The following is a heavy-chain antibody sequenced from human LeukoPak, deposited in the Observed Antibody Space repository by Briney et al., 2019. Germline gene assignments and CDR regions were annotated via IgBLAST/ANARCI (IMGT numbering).Heavy chain of an antibody. D-gene: IGHD2-2*01. V-gene: IGHV3-30*02. J-gene: IGHJ6*03. CDR3: AKAGYCSTASCPFFYSYYMDV. Sequence: GGSLRLSCAVSGVSFSGYAMHWVRQAPGKGLEWVGLIKYDASDEYYADSVKGRFTISRDDSKNTLHLQMNSLRAEDTAVYYCAKAGYCSTASCPFFYSYYMDVWGKGTTVTVSS. CDR2: IKYDASDE. CDR1: GVSFSGYA.